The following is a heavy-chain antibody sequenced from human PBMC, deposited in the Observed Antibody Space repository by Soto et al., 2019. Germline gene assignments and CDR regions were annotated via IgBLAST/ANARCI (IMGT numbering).Heavy chain of an antibody. CDR3: ARPTIAAAGTGGFDP. V-gene: IGHV1-46*01. J-gene: IGHJ5*02. CDR2: INPSGDSR. D-gene: IGHD6-13*01. Sequence: ASVKVSCKASGFSFSDYFMHWVRQAPGQGLEWMGIINPSGDSRNYAQKFQGRVTTTRDTSTSTVYMDLSSLRYEDTAMYYCARPTIAAAGTGGFDPWGQGTLVTVSS. CDR1: GFSFSDYF.